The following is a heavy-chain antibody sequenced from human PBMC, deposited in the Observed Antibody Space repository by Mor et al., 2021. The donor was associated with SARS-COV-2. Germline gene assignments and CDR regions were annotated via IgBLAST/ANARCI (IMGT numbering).Heavy chain of an antibody. V-gene: IGHV3-7*01. CDR2: IKQDGSEK. Sequence: GNIKQDGSEKYYVDSVKGRFTISRDNAKNSLYLQMNSLRAEDTAVYYCARMGDGDTAMVTPYYYYGMDVWGQG. J-gene: IGHJ6*02. D-gene: IGHD5-18*01. CDR3: ARMGDGDTAMVTPYYYYGMDV.